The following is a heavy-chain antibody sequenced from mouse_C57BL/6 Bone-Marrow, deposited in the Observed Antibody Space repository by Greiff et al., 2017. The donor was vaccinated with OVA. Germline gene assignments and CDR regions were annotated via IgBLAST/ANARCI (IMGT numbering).Heavy chain of an antibody. CDR1: GYTFTSYW. Sequence: VQLKQPGAELVRPGPSVKLSCKASGYTFTSYWMHWVKQRPGQGLEWIGVIDPSDSYTNYNQKFKGKATLTVDTSSSTAYMQLSSLTSEDSAVYYCARHMGAMDYWGQGTSVTVSS. CDR2: IDPSDSYT. J-gene: IGHJ4*01. V-gene: IGHV1-59*01. CDR3: ARHMGAMDY. D-gene: IGHD1-1*02.